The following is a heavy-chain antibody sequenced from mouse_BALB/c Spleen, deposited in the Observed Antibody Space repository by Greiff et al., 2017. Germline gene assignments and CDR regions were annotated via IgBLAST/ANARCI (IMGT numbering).Heavy chain of an antibody. CDR3: ARTGDGNYYAMDY. CDR1: GFTFSSFG. J-gene: IGHJ4*01. CDR2: ISSGSSTI. D-gene: IGHD2-1*01. Sequence: VQLKESGGGLVQPGGSRKLSCAASGFTFSSFGMHWVRQAPEKGLEWVAYISSGSSTIYYADTVKGRFTISRDNPKNTLFLQMTSLRSEDTAMYYCARTGDGNYYAMDYWGQGTSVTVSS. V-gene: IGHV5-17*02.